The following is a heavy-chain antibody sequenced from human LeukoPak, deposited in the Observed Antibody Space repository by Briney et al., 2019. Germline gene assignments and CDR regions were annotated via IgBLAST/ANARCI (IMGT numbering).Heavy chain of an antibody. CDR3: ARKGGDYSNSEYYMDV. J-gene: IGHJ6*03. CDR2: IIPIFGTA. CDR1: GYTFTSYA. D-gene: IGHD4-11*01. V-gene: IGHV1-69*05. Sequence: RASVKVSCKASGYTFTSYAMHWVRQAPGQRLEWMGGIIPIFGTANYAQKFQGRVTITTDESTSTAYMELSSLRSEDTAVYYCARKGGDYSNSEYYMDVWGKGTTVTVSS.